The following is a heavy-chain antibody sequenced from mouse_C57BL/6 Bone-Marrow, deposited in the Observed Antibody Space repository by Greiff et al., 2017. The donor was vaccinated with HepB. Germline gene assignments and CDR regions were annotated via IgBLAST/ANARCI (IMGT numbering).Heavy chain of an antibody. CDR1: GYTFASYW. D-gene: IGHD1-1*01. Sequence: QVQLQQPGAELVRPGTSVKLSCKASGYTFASYWMHWVKQRPGQGLEWIGVIDPSDSYTNYNQKFKGKATLTVDTSSSTAYMQLSSLTSEDSAVYYCARWAITTVVASFDYWGQGTTLTVSS. CDR2: IDPSDSYT. J-gene: IGHJ2*01. V-gene: IGHV1-59*01. CDR3: ARWAITTVVASFDY.